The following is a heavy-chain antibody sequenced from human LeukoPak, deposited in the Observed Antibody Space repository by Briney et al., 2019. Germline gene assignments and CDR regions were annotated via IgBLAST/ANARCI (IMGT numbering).Heavy chain of an antibody. CDR2: ISYDGSNK. Sequence: PGGSLRLSCAASGFTFSSYAMHWVRQAPGKGLEWVAVISYDGSNKYYADSVKGRFTISRDNSKNTLSLQVSSLRTEDTAVYYCAKAPYTSSWYYFDYWGQGTLVTVSS. J-gene: IGHJ4*02. CDR1: GFTFSSYA. CDR3: AKAPYTSSWYYFDY. D-gene: IGHD6-13*01. V-gene: IGHV3-30*04.